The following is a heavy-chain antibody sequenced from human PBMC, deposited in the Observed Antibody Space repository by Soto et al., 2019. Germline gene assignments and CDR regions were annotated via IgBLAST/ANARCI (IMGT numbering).Heavy chain of an antibody. V-gene: IGHV3-33*01. CDR3: ATTGPY. CDR1: GFTFSSYG. J-gene: IGHJ4*02. Sequence: QVQLVESGGGVVQPGRSLRLSCAASGFTFSSYGVHWVRQAPGKGLEWVAVIWFDGSNKFYADSVKGRFTISRDNSKNTVSLQMSSLRDEDSAAYYCATTGPYWGQGTLVTVSS. CDR2: IWFDGSNK.